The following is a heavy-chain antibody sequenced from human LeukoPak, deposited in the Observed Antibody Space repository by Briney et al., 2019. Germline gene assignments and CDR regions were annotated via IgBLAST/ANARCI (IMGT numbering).Heavy chain of an antibody. CDR1: GLTVSSNC. D-gene: IGHD3-22*01. Sequence: GGSLRLSCTASGLTVSSNCMSWVRQAPGKGLEWVSFIYGGGNTYYADSVKGRFTISRDNSKNTFHLQMNSLRAEDTAVYYCARRAGDYSHPYDYWGQGTLVTVSS. V-gene: IGHV3-53*01. CDR3: ARRAGDYSHPYDY. J-gene: IGHJ4*02. CDR2: IYGGGNT.